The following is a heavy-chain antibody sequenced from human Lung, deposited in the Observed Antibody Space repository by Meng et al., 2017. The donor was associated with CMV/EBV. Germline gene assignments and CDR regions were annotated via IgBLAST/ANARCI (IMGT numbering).Heavy chain of an antibody. CDR2: MNPNSVNT. Sequence: ASVKVSCKASGYTFTTYDINWVRQATGQGLEWMGWMNPNSVNTGYAQKFQGRVTLTRVTSISTAYMELSSLTSDDTAVYYCARTRIEVEPDGRKIKYYNYGMDVWXQGTTVXVSS. CDR1: GYTFTTYD. CDR3: ARTRIEVEPDGRKIKYYNYGMDV. D-gene: IGHD2-2*01. J-gene: IGHJ6*02. V-gene: IGHV1-8*01.